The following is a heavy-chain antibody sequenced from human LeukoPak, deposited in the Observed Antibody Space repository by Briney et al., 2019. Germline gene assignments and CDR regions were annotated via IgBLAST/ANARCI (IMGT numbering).Heavy chain of an antibody. CDR1: GFTFSTYA. Sequence: PGGSLRLSXAASGFTFSTYAVSWIRQALGKGLEWVSIISGSGGSTYYADSVKGRFTISRDNAKNSLYLQMNSLRAEDTAVYYCAREGVVARYWGQGTLVTVSS. D-gene: IGHD2-15*01. V-gene: IGHV3-23*01. CDR2: ISGSGGST. CDR3: AREGVVARY. J-gene: IGHJ4*02.